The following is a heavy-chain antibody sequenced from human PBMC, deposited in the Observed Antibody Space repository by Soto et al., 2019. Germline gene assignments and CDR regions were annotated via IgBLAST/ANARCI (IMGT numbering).Heavy chain of an antibody. J-gene: IGHJ4*02. CDR1: GFTFSSYS. CDR2: ISSSSSYI. V-gene: IGHV3-21*01. Sequence: EVQLVESGGDLVKPGGSLRLSCAASGFTFSSYSMNWVRQAPGKGLEWVSSISSSSSYIYYADSVKGRFTISRDNAKNSLYLQMNSLRAEDTAVYYCSVYYYGSGSYYNALWGQGTLVTVSS. CDR3: SVYYYGSGSYYNAL. D-gene: IGHD3-10*01.